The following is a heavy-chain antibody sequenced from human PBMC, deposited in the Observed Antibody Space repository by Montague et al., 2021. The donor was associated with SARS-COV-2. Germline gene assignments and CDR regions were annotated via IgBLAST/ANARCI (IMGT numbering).Heavy chain of an antibody. CDR2: ISSSGSTI. D-gene: IGHD3-22*01. CDR1: GFTFSSYE. Sequence: SLRLSCAASGFTFSSYEMNWVRQAPGKGLEWVSYISSSGSTIHYSDSVXGRFTISRDNAKNSLYLQMNSLRAEDTAVYYCARDRSYYDSSDFDLWGRGTLGTVSS. V-gene: IGHV3-48*03. J-gene: IGHJ2*01. CDR3: ARDRSYYDSSDFDL.